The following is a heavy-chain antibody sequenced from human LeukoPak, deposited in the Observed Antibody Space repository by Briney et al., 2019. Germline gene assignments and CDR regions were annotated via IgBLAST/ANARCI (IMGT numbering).Heavy chain of an antibody. CDR2: IGTAGDT. J-gene: IGHJ4*02. D-gene: IGHD3-3*01. Sequence: PGGSLRLSCAASGFTFSSYDMHWVRQATGKGLEWVSAIGTAGDTYYPGSVKGRFTISRENAKNPLYLQMNSLRAEDTAVYYCARANEYAYDFWSGRYVGYYFDYWGQGTLVTVSS. CDR3: ARANEYAYDFWSGRYVGYYFDY. CDR1: GFTFSSYD. V-gene: IGHV3-13*01.